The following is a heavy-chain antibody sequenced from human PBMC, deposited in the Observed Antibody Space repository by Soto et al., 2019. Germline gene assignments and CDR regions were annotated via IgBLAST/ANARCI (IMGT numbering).Heavy chain of an antibody. Sequence: SETLSLTCTVSGGSISSGGYYWSWIRQHPGKGLEWIGHIYYSGSTYYNPSLKSRVTISVDTSKNQFSLKLSSVTAADTAVYYCERDGQYGDYVNYFDYWGQGTLVTVSS. CDR1: GGSISSGGYY. CDR2: IYYSGST. CDR3: ERDGQYGDYVNYFDY. V-gene: IGHV4-31*03. D-gene: IGHD4-17*01. J-gene: IGHJ4*02.